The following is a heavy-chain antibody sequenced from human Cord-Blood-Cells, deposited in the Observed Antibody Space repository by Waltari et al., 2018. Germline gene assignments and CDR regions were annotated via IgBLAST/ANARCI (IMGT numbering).Heavy chain of an antibody. V-gene: IGHV1-8*01. J-gene: IGHJ2*01. CDR1: GYTFTSYD. Sequence: QVQLVQSGAEVKKPGASVKVSCTASGYTFTSYDINWVRQATGQGLEWMGWMNTNSGNTGYAQKFQGRVTMTRNTSISTAYMELSSLRSEDTAVYYCARFLDPGSGKKWYFDLWGRGTLVTVSS. D-gene: IGHD3-3*01. CDR3: ARFLDPGSGKKWYFDL. CDR2: MNTNSGNT.